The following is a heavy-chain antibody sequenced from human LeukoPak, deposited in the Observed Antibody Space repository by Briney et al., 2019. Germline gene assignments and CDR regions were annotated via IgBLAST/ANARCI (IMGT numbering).Heavy chain of an antibody. Sequence: GGSLRLSCAASGFTFSSYGMHWVRQAPGKGLEWVAVIWYDGSNKYYADSVKGRFTISRDNSKNTLYLQMNSLRAEDTAVYYCARSPAEWPYYYYYYGMDVWGKGTTVTVSS. D-gene: IGHD3-3*01. CDR1: GFTFSSYG. V-gene: IGHV3-33*01. CDR2: IWYDGSNK. J-gene: IGHJ6*04. CDR3: ARSPAEWPYYYYYYGMDV.